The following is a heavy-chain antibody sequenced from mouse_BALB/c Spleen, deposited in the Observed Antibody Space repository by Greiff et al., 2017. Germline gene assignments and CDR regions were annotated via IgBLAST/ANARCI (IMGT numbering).Heavy chain of an antibody. CDR2: IYPGNVNT. J-gene: IGHJ2*01. CDR1: GYTFTSYY. CDR3: ARSGYVYYFDY. Sequence: VQLQQSGPELVKPGASVRISCKASGYTFTSYYIHWVKQRPGQGLEWIGWIYPGNVNTKYNEKFKGKATLTADKSSSTAYMQLSSLTSEDSAVYFCARSGYVYYFDYWGQGTTLTVSS. V-gene: IGHV1S56*01. D-gene: IGHD2-14*01.